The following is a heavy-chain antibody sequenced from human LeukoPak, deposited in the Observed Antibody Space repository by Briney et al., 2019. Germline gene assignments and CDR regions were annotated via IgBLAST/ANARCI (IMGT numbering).Heavy chain of an antibody. CDR3: ASLTTVTQGYFDS. V-gene: IGHV4-59*08. CDR1: GGSISSYY. D-gene: IGHD4-17*01. J-gene: IGHJ4*02. CDR2: IYYSGST. Sequence: SETLSLTCTVSGGSISSYYWSWIRQPPGKGLEWIGYIYYSGSTNYNPSFKSRLTISVDASKNQFSLKLSSVTATHTAVYYCASLTTVTQGYFDSWGQGTLVTVSS.